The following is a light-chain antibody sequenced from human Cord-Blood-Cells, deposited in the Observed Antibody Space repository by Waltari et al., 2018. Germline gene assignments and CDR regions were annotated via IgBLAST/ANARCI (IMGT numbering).Light chain of an antibody. V-gene: IGKV3-11*01. CDR2: DAS. J-gene: IGKJ5*01. CDR3: QQRSNWPPIT. Sequence: EIVLTKSPATLSLSPGERATLSCRASQSVSSYLAWYQQKPGQAPRLLIYDASNRATCIPARFSGSGSGTDCTLTISSLEPEDFAGYYCQQRSNWPPITFGQGTRLEIK. CDR1: QSVSSY.